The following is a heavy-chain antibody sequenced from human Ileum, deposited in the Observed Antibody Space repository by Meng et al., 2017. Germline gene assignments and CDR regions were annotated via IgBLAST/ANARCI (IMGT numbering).Heavy chain of an antibody. CDR3: GRLGNVYGGNSEY. Sequence: QVWLVESGAEGMKPGSSGKVSCKTSEGFFSNYAISLIRQDPGQGREWMGGIIPMFGRANYEQKFQGRITIPADDSTTTAYMELRSLRPEDTAVYYCGRLGNVYGGNSEYWGQGTLVTVSS. CDR2: IIPMFGRA. CDR1: EGFFSNYA. D-gene: IGHD4-23*01. V-gene: IGHV1-69*01. J-gene: IGHJ4*02.